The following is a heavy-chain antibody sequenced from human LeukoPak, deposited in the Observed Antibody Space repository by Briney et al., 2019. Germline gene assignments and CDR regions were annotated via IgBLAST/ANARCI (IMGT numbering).Heavy chain of an antibody. V-gene: IGHV4-39*01. CDR2: VFYTGKT. CDR3: ARRLGSSADGILKYYFDY. Sequence: SGTLSLTCTVSGVSLISSTYYWGWSRQPPGKSLEWIVSVFYTGKTLHNPPLKSLVTISVDTSKNEFSLNLSSVSAEDTAVYYCARRLGSSADGILKYYFDYWGQGTLVTVSS. D-gene: IGHD6-13*01. CDR1: GVSLISSTYY. J-gene: IGHJ4*02.